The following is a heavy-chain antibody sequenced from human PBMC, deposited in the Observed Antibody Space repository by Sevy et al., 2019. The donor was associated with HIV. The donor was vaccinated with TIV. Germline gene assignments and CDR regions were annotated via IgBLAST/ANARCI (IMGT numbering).Heavy chain of an antibody. CDR3: AKGMTTYALNWFDP. CDR1: GFTFSSYA. Sequence: GGFLRLSCAASGFTFSSYAMSWVRQAPGKGLECVSALSGSGGSTYYADSVKGRFTISRDNSKNTLSLQMNSLRAEDTAASYCAKGMTTYALNWFDPWGQGTLVTVSS. D-gene: IGHD4-17*01. J-gene: IGHJ5*02. CDR2: LSGSGGST. V-gene: IGHV3-23*01.